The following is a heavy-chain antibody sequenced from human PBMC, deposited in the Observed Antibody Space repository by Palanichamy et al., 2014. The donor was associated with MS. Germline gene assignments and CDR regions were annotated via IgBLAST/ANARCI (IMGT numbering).Heavy chain of an antibody. V-gene: IGHV3-7*01. CDR1: GFTFSNCW. J-gene: IGHJ4*02. D-gene: IGHD2-8*01. CDR2: IKQDGGEE. CDR3: ARHGRHLDY. Sequence: EVQLVESGGGLVQPGGSLRLSCAASGFTFSNCWMSWVRQAPGKGLDWVASIKQDGGEEYYVDSVKGRFTISRDNAKNSLYLQMNSLRAKDTAVFYCARHGRHLDYWGQGTLVTVSS.